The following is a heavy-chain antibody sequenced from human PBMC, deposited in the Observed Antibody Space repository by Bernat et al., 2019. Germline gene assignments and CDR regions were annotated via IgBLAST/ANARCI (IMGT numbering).Heavy chain of an antibody. CDR1: GFTFRSYA. V-gene: IGHV3-23*01. CDR3: AKGLGGNGSFYYYMDV. J-gene: IGHJ6*03. CDR2: IGNSGAST. D-gene: IGHD1-26*01. Sequence: EVQLLESGGSLVQPGGSLRLSCAASGFTFRSYAMTWVRQAPGKGLGWVSAIGNSGASTYYADSVKGRFTISRDNSKNTLYLKMNSLRAEDTAVYYCAKGLGGNGSFYYYMDVWGQGTTVTVSS.